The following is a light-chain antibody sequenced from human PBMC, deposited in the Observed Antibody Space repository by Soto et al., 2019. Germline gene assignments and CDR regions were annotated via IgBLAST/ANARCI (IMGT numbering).Light chain of an antibody. CDR2: DAS. V-gene: IGKV3-11*01. Sequence: EIVLTQSPATLSLSPGERATLSCRASQSVSSYLAWYQQKPCHAPRLLIYDASNRATGIPARFSGSGSGTDFTLTISSLEPEDFAVYYCQQYGSSGTFGQGTKVDIK. J-gene: IGKJ1*01. CDR1: QSVSSY. CDR3: QQYGSSGT.